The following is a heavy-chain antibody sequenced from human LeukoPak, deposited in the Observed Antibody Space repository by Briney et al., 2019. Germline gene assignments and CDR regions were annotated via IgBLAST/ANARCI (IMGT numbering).Heavy chain of an antibody. V-gene: IGHV3-48*03. CDR1: GFTFSSYE. CDR2: ISSGGSTV. J-gene: IGHJ5*02. D-gene: IGHD6-19*01. CDR3: ARDSSGWYDH. Sequence: GGSLRLSCAASGFTFSSYEMNWVRQAPGKGLEWVSYISSGGSTVYYADSVKGRFTISRDNSKNTLYLQMNSLRDEDTAVYYCARDSSGWYDHWGQGTLVTVSS.